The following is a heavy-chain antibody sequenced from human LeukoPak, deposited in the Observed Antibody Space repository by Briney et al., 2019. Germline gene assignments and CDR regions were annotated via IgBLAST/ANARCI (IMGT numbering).Heavy chain of an antibody. CDR3: ARVNGGKLEAFDI. D-gene: IGHD4-23*01. J-gene: IGHJ3*02. CDR1: GGTFSSYA. CDR2: IIPIFGIA. Sequence: GASVKVSRKASGGTFSSYAISWVRQAPGQGLEWMGRIIPIFGIANYAQKFQGRVTITADKSTSTAYMELSSLRSEDTAVYYCARVNGGKLEAFDIWGQGTMVTVSS. V-gene: IGHV1-69*04.